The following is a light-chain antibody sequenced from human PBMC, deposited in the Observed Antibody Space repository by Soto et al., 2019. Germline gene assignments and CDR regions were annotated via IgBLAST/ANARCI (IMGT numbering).Light chain of an antibody. CDR2: SAS. J-gene: IGKJ2*01. CDR3: QQYGASPPYT. CDR1: QSVTRSS. Sequence: EIVLTQSPGTLSLSPGEKATLLCRASQSVTRSSLARYQQKPGQAPRLLMYSASSRAIGIPDRFTGSGSGTDFTLTISRLEPEDFAIYYCQQYGASPPYTFGQGTKLEIK. V-gene: IGKV3-20*01.